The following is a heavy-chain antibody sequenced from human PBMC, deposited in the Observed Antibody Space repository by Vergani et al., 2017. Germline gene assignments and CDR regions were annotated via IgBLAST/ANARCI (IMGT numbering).Heavy chain of an antibody. Sequence: EVQLVESGGGLVQPGGSLRLSCAASGFTFSSYSMNWVRQAPGKGLEWVSYISSSSTIYYADSVKGRFTISRDNAKNSLYLQMNSLRAEDTAVYYCARSRIYYGAGSPDYWGQGTLVTVSS. J-gene: IGHJ4*02. CDR3: ARSRIYYGAGSPDY. CDR2: ISSSSTI. CDR1: GFTFSSYS. V-gene: IGHV3-48*01. D-gene: IGHD3-10*01.